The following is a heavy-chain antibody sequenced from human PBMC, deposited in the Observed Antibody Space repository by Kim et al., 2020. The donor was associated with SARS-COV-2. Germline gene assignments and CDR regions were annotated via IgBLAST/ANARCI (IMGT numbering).Heavy chain of an antibody. CDR3: TRGIMGGRAHGVFDI. CDR2: TRNKTNSYTT. CDR1: EFTFRDHY. V-gene: IGHV3-72*01. J-gene: IGHJ3*02. D-gene: IGHD1-26*01. Sequence: GGSLRLSFTASEFTFRDHYIDWVRQGPGKGLEWVGRTRNKTNSYTTEYAPSVKGRFTISRDESKNPLHLQMNSLTAEDPALDFFTRGIMGGRAHGVFDI.